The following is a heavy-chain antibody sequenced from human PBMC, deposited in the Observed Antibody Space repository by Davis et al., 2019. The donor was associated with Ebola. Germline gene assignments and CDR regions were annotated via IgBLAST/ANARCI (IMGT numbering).Heavy chain of an antibody. CDR3: AKDAYFGVVEALFYYYYGMDV. J-gene: IGHJ6*02. V-gene: IGHV3-30*02. Sequence: GGSLRLSCAASGFTFSSYGMHWVRQAPGKGLEWVAVIWYDGSNKYYADSVKGRFTISRDNSKNTLYLQMNSLRAEDTAVYYCAKDAYFGVVEALFYYYYGMDVWGQGTTVTVSS. CDR1: GFTFSSYG. D-gene: IGHD3-3*01. CDR2: IWYDGSNK.